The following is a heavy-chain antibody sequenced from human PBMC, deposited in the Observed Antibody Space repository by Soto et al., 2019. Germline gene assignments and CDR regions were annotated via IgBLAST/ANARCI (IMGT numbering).Heavy chain of an antibody. CDR1: GFTFDDYA. D-gene: IGHD6-19*01. CDR3: AKDGLAVAGTVGWFDY. Sequence: EVQLVESGGGLVQPGRSLRLSCAASGFTFDDYAMHWVRQAPGKGLEWVSGISWNSGSIGYADSVKGRFTISRDNAKNSLYLQMDSLRAEDTALYYCAKDGLAVAGTVGWFDYWGQGTLVTVSS. J-gene: IGHJ4*02. CDR2: ISWNSGSI. V-gene: IGHV3-9*01.